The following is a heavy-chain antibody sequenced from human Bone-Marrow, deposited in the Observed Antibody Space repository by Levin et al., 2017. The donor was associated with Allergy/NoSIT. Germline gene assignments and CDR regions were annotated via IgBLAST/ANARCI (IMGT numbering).Heavy chain of an antibody. Sequence: KTGESLKISCKGSGFTFTSNWIGWVRQMPGKGLEWMGIIYPGDSDTRYTPSFQGQVTISADKSINTAYLQWSSLKTSDTAMYYCVRGIAVSGDFWGQGTMVTVSS. J-gene: IGHJ3*01. D-gene: IGHD6-19*01. CDR3: VRGIAVSGDF. CDR2: IYPGDSDT. V-gene: IGHV5-51*01. CDR1: GFTFTSNW.